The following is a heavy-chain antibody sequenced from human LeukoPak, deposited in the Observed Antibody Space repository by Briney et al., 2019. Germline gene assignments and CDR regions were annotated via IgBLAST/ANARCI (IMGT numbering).Heavy chain of an antibody. J-gene: IGHJ4*02. CDR1: GVTFSSYA. V-gene: IGHV1-69*01. CDR3: ARGRGDSYGSGSYYYFDS. Sequence: SVKVSCKASGVTFSSYAISWVRQAPGQGLQWMGGTIPIFGTSNYAPSHQGRVTITADESTNTAYMELSSLRSEDTAVYYCARGRGDSYGSGSYYYFDSWGQGTLVTVSS. D-gene: IGHD3-10*01. CDR2: TIPIFGTS.